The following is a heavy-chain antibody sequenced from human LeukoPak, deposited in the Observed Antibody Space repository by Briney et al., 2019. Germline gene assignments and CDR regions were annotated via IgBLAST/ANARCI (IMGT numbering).Heavy chain of an antibody. CDR2: ISGSGGST. CDR3: AKDIDSSSWYIYFDY. J-gene: IGHJ4*02. CDR1: GFTFSSYA. V-gene: IGHV3-23*01. Sequence: HPGGSLRLSCAASGFTFSSYAMSWVRQAPGKGLEWVSAISGSGGSTYYADSVKGRFTISRDNSKNTLYLQMNSLRAEDTAVYCCAKDIDSSSWYIYFDYWGQGTLVTVSS. D-gene: IGHD6-13*01.